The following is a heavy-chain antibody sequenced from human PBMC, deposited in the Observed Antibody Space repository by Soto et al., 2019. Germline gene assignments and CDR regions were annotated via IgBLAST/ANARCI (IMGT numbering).Heavy chain of an antibody. CDR2: TYLKSGGE. CDR1: GYTFTDYY. J-gene: IGHJ3*02. D-gene: IGHD5-18*01. Sequence: GASVKVSCKTSGYTFTDYYTHWVRQAPGQGLEGVGWTYLKSGGEYVAQKFQGRVTRPGNTSIGTAYIEVNSLTSDDTAVYFCTRENIENSDGLYDDFDIWGQGTTVTVSS. V-gene: IGHV1-2*02. CDR3: TRENIENSDGLYDDFDI.